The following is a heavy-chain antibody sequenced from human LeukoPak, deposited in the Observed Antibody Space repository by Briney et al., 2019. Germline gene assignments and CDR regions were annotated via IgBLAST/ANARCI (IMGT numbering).Heavy chain of an antibody. J-gene: IGHJ3*02. CDR1: GFTFSSYW. Sequence: VGSLRLSCAASGFTFSSYWMSWVRQAPGKGLEWVANIKRDGSEKYYVDSVKGRFTISRDNADNSLYLQMNSLRAEDTAFYYCARARDYGSGKANAFDIWGQGTMVTVSS. D-gene: IGHD3-10*01. V-gene: IGHV3-7*05. CDR2: IKRDGSEK. CDR3: ARARDYGSGKANAFDI.